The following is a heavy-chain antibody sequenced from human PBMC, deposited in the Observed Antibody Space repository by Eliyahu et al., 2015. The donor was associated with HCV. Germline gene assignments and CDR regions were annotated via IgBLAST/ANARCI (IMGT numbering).Heavy chain of an antibody. CDR3: ARGEVAIVGATWGMDV. D-gene: IGHD1-26*01. J-gene: IGHJ6*02. CDR1: GFTFSSYS. V-gene: IGHV3-48*01. CDR2: ISSSSSTI. Sequence: EVQLVESGGGLVQPGGSLRLSCAASGFTFSSYSMNWVRQAPGKGLEWVSYISSSSSTIYYADSVKGRFTISRDNAKNSLYLQMNSLRAEDTAVYYCARGEVAIVGATWGMDVWGQGTTVTVSS.